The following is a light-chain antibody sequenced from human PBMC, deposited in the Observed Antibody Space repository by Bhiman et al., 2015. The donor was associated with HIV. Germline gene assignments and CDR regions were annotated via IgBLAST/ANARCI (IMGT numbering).Light chain of an antibody. V-gene: IGLV2-14*01. CDR3: SSYTISSTYV. J-gene: IGLJ1*01. CDR1: GSDVGGYNH. CDR2: DVS. Sequence: QSALTQPASVSGSPGQSITISCTGTGSDVGGYNHVSWYQQQPGKAPTLMIFDVSKRPSGVSSRFSGSKSGNTASLTISGLQAEDEADYYCSSYTISSTYVFGPGTRVTVL.